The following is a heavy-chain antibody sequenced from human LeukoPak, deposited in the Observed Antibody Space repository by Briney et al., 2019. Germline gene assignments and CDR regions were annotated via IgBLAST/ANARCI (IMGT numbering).Heavy chain of an antibody. D-gene: IGHD3-9*01. CDR2: IKQDGSEK. CDR1: GVTFSNYW. Sequence: GGSLRLSCAASGVTFSNYWMDWVRQAPGKGLEWVANIKQDGSEKYYVDSVKGRFTISRDNAKNSLYLQMNSLRAEDTAVYYCARDGYLYDIWTGWYYFDYWGQGTLVTVSS. CDR3: ARDGYLYDIWTGWYYFDY. V-gene: IGHV3-7*03. J-gene: IGHJ4*02.